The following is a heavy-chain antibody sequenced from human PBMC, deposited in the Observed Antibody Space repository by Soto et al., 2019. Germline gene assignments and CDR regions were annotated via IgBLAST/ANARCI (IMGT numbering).Heavy chain of an antibody. V-gene: IGHV5-10-1*01. CDR2: IDPSDSYT. CDR1: GYSFTSYW. D-gene: IGHD6-13*01. Sequence: GESLKISCKGSGYSFTSYWISWVRQMPGKGLEWMGRIDPSDSYTNYSPSFQGHVTISADKSISTAYLQWSSLKASDTAMYYCARQGRGDSSSWPTKQNWFDPWGQGTLVTVSS. J-gene: IGHJ5*02. CDR3: ARQGRGDSSSWPTKQNWFDP.